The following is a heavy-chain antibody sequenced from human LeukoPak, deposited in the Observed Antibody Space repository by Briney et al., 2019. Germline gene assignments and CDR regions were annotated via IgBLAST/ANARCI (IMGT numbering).Heavy chain of an antibody. CDR3: ARARREMATLIFDY. J-gene: IGHJ4*02. CDR2: IYYSGST. V-gene: IGHV4-30-4*01. CDR1: GGSISSGDYY. D-gene: IGHD5-24*01. Sequence: NPSQTLSLTCTVSGGSISSGDYYWSWIRQPPGKGLEWIGYIYYSGSTYYNPSLKSRVTISVDTSKNQFSLKLSSVTAADTAVYYCARARREMATLIFDYWGQGTLVTVSS.